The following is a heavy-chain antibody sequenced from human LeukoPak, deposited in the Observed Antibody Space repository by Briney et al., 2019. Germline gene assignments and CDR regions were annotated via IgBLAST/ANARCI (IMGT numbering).Heavy chain of an antibody. D-gene: IGHD5-12*01. CDR1: GFTFSRYW. CDR2: INEDGSAK. CDR3: ARSAAGLDH. Sequence: GGPLRLSCAASGFTFSRYWMSWVRQASGEGPEWLANINEDGSAKFYVDSVRGRLTISRDNAKNSLYLQVNRLRVEDTAIYYCARSAAGLDHWGQGTLVTVSS. J-gene: IGHJ4*02. V-gene: IGHV3-7*01.